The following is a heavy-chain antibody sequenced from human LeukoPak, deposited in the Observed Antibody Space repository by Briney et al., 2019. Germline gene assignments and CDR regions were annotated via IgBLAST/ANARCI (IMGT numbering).Heavy chain of an antibody. D-gene: IGHD5-24*01. Sequence: GGSLRLSCAASGFTFRSYWMSWVRQAPGKGLEWVANIKQDGSEKYYVDSVKGRFTISRDNAKNSLYLQMNSLRAEDTAVYYCARDDSRDGYNTHYYGMDVWGQGTTVTVSS. V-gene: IGHV3-7*01. CDR1: GFTFRSYW. J-gene: IGHJ6*02. CDR2: IKQDGSEK. CDR3: ARDDSRDGYNTHYYGMDV.